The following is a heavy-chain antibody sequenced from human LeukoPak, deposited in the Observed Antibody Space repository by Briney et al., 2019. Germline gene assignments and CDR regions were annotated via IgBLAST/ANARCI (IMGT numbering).Heavy chain of an antibody. Sequence: SETLSLTCTVSGYSISSGYYWGWIRQPPGKGLEWIGSIYHSGSTYYNPSLKSRVTISVDTSKNQFSLKLSSVTAADTAVYYCASRAGVGSGSSFDYWGQGTLVTVST. CDR1: GYSISSGYY. CDR3: ASRAGVGSGSSFDY. J-gene: IGHJ4*02. D-gene: IGHD3-10*01. V-gene: IGHV4-38-2*02. CDR2: IYHSGST.